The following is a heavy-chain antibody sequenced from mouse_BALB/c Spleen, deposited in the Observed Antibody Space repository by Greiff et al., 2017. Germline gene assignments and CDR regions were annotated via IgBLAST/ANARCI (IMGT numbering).Heavy chain of an antibody. J-gene: IGHJ3*01. V-gene: IGHV1-9*01. CDR2: ILPGSGST. D-gene: IGHD1-2*01. CDR3: ARITTATIAY. CDR1: GYTFSSYW. Sequence: QVQLKQSGAELMKPGASVKISCKATGYTFSSYWIEWVKQRPGHGLEWIGEILPGSGSTNYNEKFKGKATFTADTSSNPAYMQLSSLTSEDSAVYYCARITTATIAYWGQGTLVTVSA.